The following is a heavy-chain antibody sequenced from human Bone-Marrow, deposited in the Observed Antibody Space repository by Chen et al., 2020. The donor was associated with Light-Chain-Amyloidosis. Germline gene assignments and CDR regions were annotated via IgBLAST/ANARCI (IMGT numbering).Heavy chain of an antibody. CDR3: ARDRFAFDS. CDR1: GNTFTTFY. V-gene: IGHV1-46*01. Sequence: QVQLVQSGAEMKKPGASVKLSCKSSGNTFTTFYMHWVRQAPGQGLEWMGVIHPGSGDTNYAHKIQGRFTMTRDTSTRTVYMELSSLRSEDTAMYYCARDRFAFDSWGQGTMVTVSS. CDR2: IHPGSGDT. J-gene: IGHJ3*01.